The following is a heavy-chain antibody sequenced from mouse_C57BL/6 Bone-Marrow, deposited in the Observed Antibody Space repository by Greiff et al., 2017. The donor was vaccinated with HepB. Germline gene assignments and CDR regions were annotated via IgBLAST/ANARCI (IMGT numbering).Heavy chain of an antibody. CDR1: GYTFTDYY. J-gene: IGHJ3*01. V-gene: IGHV1-26*01. CDR2: INPNNGGT. Sequence: EVQLQQSGPELVKPGASVKISCKASGYTFTDYYMNWVKQSHGKSLEWIGDINPNNGGTSYNQKFKGKATLTVDKSSSTAYMELRSLTSEDSAVYYCARWIYSNPFAYWGQGTLVTVSA. CDR3: ARWIYSNPFAY. D-gene: IGHD2-5*01.